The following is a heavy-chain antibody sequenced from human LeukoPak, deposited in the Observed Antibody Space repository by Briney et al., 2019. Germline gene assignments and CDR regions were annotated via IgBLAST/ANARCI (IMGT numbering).Heavy chain of an antibody. D-gene: IGHD5-24*01. CDR2: IYSSGST. Sequence: PSETLSLTCTVSGGSISNYYWSWIRQPAGKGLEWIGRIYSSGSTNYNPPLKSRVTISVDTSKNQFSLKLSSVTAADTAVYYCARGLGGRRWLQFPHFDYWGQGTLVTVSS. CDR3: ARGLGGRRWLQFPHFDY. V-gene: IGHV4-4*07. J-gene: IGHJ4*02. CDR1: GGSISNYY.